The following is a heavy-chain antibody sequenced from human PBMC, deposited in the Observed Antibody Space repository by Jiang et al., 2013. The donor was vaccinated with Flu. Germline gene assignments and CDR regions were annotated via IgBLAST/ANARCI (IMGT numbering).Heavy chain of an antibody. CDR3: ARRFGDYDRDYYYGLDV. CDR2: IIPMFGSA. V-gene: IGHV1-69*01. Sequence: GTFSTDAINWVRQAPGQGLEWMGGIIPMFGSANYAQKLQDRVTITADEFTSTAYMELSSLRSEDTAVYFCARRFGDYDRDYYYGLDVWGQGTTVTVSS. J-gene: IGHJ6*02. CDR1: GTFSTDA. D-gene: IGHD4-17*01.